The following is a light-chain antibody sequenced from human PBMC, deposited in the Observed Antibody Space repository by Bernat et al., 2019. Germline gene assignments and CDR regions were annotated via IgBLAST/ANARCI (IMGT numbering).Light chain of an antibody. CDR2: AAS. Sequence: IQMTQSPSSLSASVGDRVTITCRASQSISAYLNWYQQKPGKAPKLLIYAASSLQSGVPSRFSGSGSGTDFTLTISSLQPEDFATYSCQQSYSFPWTFGQGTKVEIK. CDR3: QQSYSFPWT. V-gene: IGKV1-39*01. J-gene: IGKJ1*01. CDR1: QSISAY.